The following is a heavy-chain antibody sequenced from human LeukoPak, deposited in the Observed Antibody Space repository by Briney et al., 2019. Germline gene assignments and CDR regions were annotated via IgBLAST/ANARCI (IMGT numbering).Heavy chain of an antibody. V-gene: IGHV4-59*01. D-gene: IGHD3-22*01. CDR3: ARGYYDSSGYYYDPFDY. CDR1: GGSISSYY. CDR2: IYYSGST. J-gene: IGHJ4*02. Sequence: SETLSLTCTVSGGSISSYYWSWIRQPPGKGLEWIGYIYYSGSTNYNPSLKSRVTISVDTSKNQFSLKLSSVTAADTAVYYCARGYYDSSGYYYDPFDYWGQGTLVTVSS.